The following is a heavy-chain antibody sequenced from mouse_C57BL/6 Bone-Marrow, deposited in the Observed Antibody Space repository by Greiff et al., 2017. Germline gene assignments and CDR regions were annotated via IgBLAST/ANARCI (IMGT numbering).Heavy chain of an antibody. CDR1: GYTFPSYW. CDR2: IDPSDSYT. CDR3: ARLGYYGVWYFDV. Sequence: VQLQQPGAELVRPGTSVKLSCKASGYTFPSYWMHWVKQRPGQGLEWIGVIDPSDSYTNYNQKFKGKATLTVDTSSSTAYMQLSSVTAEDSAVYYCARLGYYGVWYFDVWGTGTTVTVSS. D-gene: IGHD1-2*01. V-gene: IGHV1-59*01. J-gene: IGHJ1*03.